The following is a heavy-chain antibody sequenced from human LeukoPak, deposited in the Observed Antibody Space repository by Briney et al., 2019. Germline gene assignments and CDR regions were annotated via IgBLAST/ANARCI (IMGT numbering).Heavy chain of an antibody. CDR3: ARLKYSSGWYRPFDY. CDR2: INPADSDT. CDR1: GYIFTAYW. Sequence: GESLKISCEASGYIFTAYWIGWLRQLPGKGLEWMGIINPADSDTRYSPPFQGQVTISADKSISTAYLQWSSLKASDTAMYYCARLKYSSGWYRPFDYWGQGTLVTVSS. J-gene: IGHJ4*02. V-gene: IGHV5-51*01. D-gene: IGHD6-19*01.